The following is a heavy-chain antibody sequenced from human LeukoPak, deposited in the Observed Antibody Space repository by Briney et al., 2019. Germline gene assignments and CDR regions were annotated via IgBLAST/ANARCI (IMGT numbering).Heavy chain of an antibody. J-gene: IGHJ6*03. CDR2: INSDGSST. V-gene: IGHV3-74*01. CDR3: AIDYYYYYMDV. CDR1: VFTFSSYW. Sequence: GGSLRLSCAPSVFTFSSYWMYCVRQAPGKGLVWVSRINSDGSSTSYADSVKGRFTISRDNAKNTLYLQMNSLRAEDTAVYYCAIDYYYYYMDVWGKGTTVTVSS.